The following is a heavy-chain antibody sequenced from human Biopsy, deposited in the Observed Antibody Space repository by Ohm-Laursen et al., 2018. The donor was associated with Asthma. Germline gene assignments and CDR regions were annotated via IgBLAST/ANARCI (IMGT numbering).Heavy chain of an antibody. J-gene: IGHJ4*02. Sequence: SLRLSCAASGFVFRSHAMHWVRQAPGEGLEWVAVISYDGSSIYYADSVKGRFTISRDNSKNTLSLQMNSLTAEDTAVYYCAREGVAGTHIEDWGQGTLVTVSS. V-gene: IGHV3-30-3*01. CDR2: ISYDGSSI. CDR3: AREGVAGTHIED. D-gene: IGHD6-19*01. CDR1: GFVFRSHA.